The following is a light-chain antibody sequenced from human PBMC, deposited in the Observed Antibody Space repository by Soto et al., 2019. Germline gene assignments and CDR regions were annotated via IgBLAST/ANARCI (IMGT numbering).Light chain of an antibody. CDR2: DTS. V-gene: IGKV3-11*01. CDR3: QQRYIWPPVT. CDR1: QSVITY. Sequence: EIVLTQSPATLSLSPGDTATLSCRASQSVITYLAWYQQKPGQAPRPLIYDTSNRATGIPARFSGSGSGTDFTLTINNLEPEDFAVYYCQQRYIWPPVTFGGGTKVEIK. J-gene: IGKJ4*01.